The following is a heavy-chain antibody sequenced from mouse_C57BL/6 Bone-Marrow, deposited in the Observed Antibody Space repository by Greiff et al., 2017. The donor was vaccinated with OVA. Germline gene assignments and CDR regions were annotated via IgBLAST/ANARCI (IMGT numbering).Heavy chain of an antibody. J-gene: IGHJ2*01. CDR2: INPNNGGT. CDR1: GYTFTDYY. D-gene: IGHD1-1*01. V-gene: IGHV1-26*01. CDR3: HYYYGSSYVDY. Sequence: EVKLMESGPELVKPGASVKISCKASGYTFTDYYMNWVKQSHGKSLEWIGDINPNNGGTSYNQKFKGKATLTVDKSSSTAYMELRSLTSEDSAVYYCHYYYGSSYVDYWGQGTTLTVSA.